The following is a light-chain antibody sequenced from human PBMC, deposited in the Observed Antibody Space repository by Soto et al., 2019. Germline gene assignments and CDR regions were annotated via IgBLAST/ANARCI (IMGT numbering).Light chain of an antibody. J-gene: IGKJ5*01. V-gene: IGKV3-11*01. CDR2: DAS. Sequence: EIVLTQSPVTLSLSPGEGATLSCRASQTVSSYLLWYQQKRGQAPRLLIYDASNRATGIPARFSGSGSGTDFTLTISSLEPEDFAVYYCQQRMNWPLTFGQGTRLEIK. CDR3: QQRMNWPLT. CDR1: QTVSSY.